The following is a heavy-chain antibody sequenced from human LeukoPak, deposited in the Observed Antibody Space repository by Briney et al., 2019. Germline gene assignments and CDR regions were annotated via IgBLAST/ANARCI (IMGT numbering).Heavy chain of an antibody. D-gene: IGHD2-15*01. CDR2: IRGSGGST. V-gene: IGHV3-23*01. Sequence: GGSLRLSCAASGFTFSSYWMHWVRQAPGKGLEWVSTIRGSGGSTYYADSVKGRFTISRDISKNTVYLQMNNLRAEGTAVYYCARYCSGGNCYSGLVYGGQGTLVAVSS. CDR1: GFTFSSYW. CDR3: ARYCSGGNCYSGLVY. J-gene: IGHJ4*02.